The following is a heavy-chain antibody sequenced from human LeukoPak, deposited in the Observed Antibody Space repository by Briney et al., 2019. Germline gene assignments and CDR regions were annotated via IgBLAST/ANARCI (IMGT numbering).Heavy chain of an antibody. J-gene: IGHJ3*01. CDR1: GYLLRESS. CDR3: ATEDPSGLDVLLN. Sequence: ASMKVSCKISGYLLRESSMHWVRQAPGKGLVWMGGFDAENGDIIYAQKLQGRVTMTEDISTDTAYMELSDLRSDDTAVYYCATEDPSGLDVLLNWGQGTMVTVSS. D-gene: IGHD6-19*01. V-gene: IGHV1-24*01. CDR2: FDAENGDI.